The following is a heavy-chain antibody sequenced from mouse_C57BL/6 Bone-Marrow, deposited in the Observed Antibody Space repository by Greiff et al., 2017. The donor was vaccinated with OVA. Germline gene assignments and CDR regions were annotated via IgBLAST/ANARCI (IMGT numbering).Heavy chain of an antibody. V-gene: IGHV3-6*01. J-gene: IGHJ1*03. D-gene: IGHD1-1*01. CDR1: GYSITSGYY. CDR2: ISYDGSN. CDR3: AREDYYGSRSYWYFDV. Sequence: EVQLQQSGPGLVKPSQSLSLTCSVTGYSITSGYYWNWIRQFPGNKLEWMGYISYDGSNNYNPSLKNRISITRDTSKNQIFLKLNSVTTEDTATDYCAREDYYGSRSYWYFDVWGTGTTVTVSS.